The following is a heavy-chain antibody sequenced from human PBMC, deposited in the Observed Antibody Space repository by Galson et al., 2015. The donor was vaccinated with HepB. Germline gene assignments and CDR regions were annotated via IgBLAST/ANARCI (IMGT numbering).Heavy chain of an antibody. V-gene: IGHV6-1*01. CDR1: GDSVSSNSAA. Sequence: CAISGDSVSSNSAAWNWIRQSPSRGLEWLGRTYYRSKWYNDYAVSVKSRITINPDTSKNQFSLQLNSVTPEDTAVYYCAREFYDSSGYYHMNYYYYGMDVWGQGTTVTVSS. D-gene: IGHD3-22*01. J-gene: IGHJ6*02. CDR3: AREFYDSSGYYHMNYYYYGMDV. CDR2: TYYRSKWYN.